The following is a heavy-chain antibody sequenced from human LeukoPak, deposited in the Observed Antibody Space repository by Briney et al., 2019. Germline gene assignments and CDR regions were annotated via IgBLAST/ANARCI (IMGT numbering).Heavy chain of an antibody. CDR2: INTNGGST. D-gene: IGHD2/OR15-2a*01. CDR3: ARTRNYYYNMDV. J-gene: IGHJ6*03. V-gene: IGHV3-23*05. Sequence: GGSLRLSCAASGFTFSNYAMSWVRQAPGQGLEWVSVINTNGGSTYHADPVKGRFTISRDNPKDTLYLQMDSLRAEDTAVYYCARTRNYYYNMDVWGKGATVIVSS. CDR1: GFTFSNYA.